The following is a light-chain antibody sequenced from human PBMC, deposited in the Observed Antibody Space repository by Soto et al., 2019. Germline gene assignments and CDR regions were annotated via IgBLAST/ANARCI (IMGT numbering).Light chain of an antibody. CDR2: EVS. CDR3: SSYAGSNSVA. Sequence: QSVLTQPPSASGSPGQSVTISCTGTSSDVGGYNYVSWYQQHPGKAPKLMIYEVSKRPSGVPDRCSGSKSGNTASLTVSGLQAEDEADYYCSSYAGSNSVAFGGGTQLTVL. J-gene: IGLJ2*01. V-gene: IGLV2-8*01. CDR1: SSDVGGYNY.